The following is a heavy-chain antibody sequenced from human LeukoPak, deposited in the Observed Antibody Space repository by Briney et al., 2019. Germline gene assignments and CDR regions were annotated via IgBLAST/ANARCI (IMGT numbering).Heavy chain of an antibody. CDR2: ISVSGNT. CDR1: GFTLSSYA. Sequence: PGGSLRLSCAASGFTLSSYAMSWVRQGPGKGLEWVSAISVSGNTYHADSVKGRFTISRDSSKNTLYLQMNSLRAEDTAVYYCAKEDTKTPIRPGEATVTKGYFDYWGQGTLVTVSS. J-gene: IGHJ4*02. V-gene: IGHV3-23*01. CDR3: AKEDTKTPIRPGEATVTKGYFDY. D-gene: IGHD4-17*01.